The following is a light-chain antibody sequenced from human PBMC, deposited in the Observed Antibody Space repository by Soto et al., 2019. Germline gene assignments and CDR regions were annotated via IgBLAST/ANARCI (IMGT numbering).Light chain of an antibody. CDR1: QSLDSW. CDR3: QQYHSFST. Sequence: DIQMTQSPSTLSASVEDRVTITCRASQSLDSWLAWYQQKPGKPPKLLIYKTSILEFGAPSRFSGSGSETLFTLTISSLQPDDFATYYWQQYHSFSTFGQGTKVEIK. V-gene: IGKV1-5*03. CDR2: KTS. J-gene: IGKJ1*01.